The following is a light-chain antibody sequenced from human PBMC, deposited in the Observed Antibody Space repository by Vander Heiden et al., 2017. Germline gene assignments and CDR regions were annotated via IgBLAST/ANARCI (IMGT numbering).Light chain of an antibody. V-gene: IGKV1-39*01. Sequence: DIQMTQSPSSLSASVGDRVTITCRASQSISSYLNWYQQKPGKDPKLLIYAASSLQSGVPSRLSGSGSGTDFTLTISSLQPEDFATYYCQQSYSTPLFGGGTKVEIK. CDR1: QSISSY. CDR2: AAS. CDR3: QQSYSTPL. J-gene: IGKJ4*01.